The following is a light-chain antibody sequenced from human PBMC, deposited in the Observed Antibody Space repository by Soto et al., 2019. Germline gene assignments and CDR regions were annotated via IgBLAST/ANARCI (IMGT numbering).Light chain of an antibody. V-gene: IGLV2-14*01. CDR3: SSYTCNITRGLFV. J-gene: IGLJ1*01. CDR1: SSDVGGYNY. CDR2: EVS. Sequence: QSVLTQPASVSGSPGQSITISCTGTSSDVGGYNYVSWYQQHPGKAPKLMIYEVSNRPSGVSNRFSGSKSGNTASLTISGLQAEDEADYYCSSYTCNITRGLFVFGTGTKVTVL.